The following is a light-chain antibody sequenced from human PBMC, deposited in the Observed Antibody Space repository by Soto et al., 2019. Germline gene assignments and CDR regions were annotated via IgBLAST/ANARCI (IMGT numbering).Light chain of an antibody. CDR3: QHYGRSPIT. J-gene: IGKJ5*01. CDR2: DAS. CDR1: QSVRTY. V-gene: IGKV3-20*01. Sequence: EIVLTQSPVTLSLSPGERATLSCRASQSVRTYLAWYQVKPGQAPRLLIYDASRRASGVPARFSGSGSATDFTLTISRLEPEDLALYYCQHYGRSPITFGQGTRLEIK.